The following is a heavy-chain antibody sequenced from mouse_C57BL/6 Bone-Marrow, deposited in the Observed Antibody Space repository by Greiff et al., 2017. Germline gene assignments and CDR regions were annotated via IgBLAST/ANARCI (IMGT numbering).Heavy chain of an antibody. CDR2: IDPNSGGT. CDR1: GYTFTSYW. D-gene: IGHD1-1*01. V-gene: IGHV1-72*01. J-gene: IGHJ4*01. CDR3: ARSGITTVVATDYAMDY. Sequence: VQLQQPGAELVKPGASVKLSCKASGYTFTSYWMHWVKQRPGRGLEWIGRIDPNSGGTKYNEKFKSKATLTVDKPSSTAYMQLSSLTSEDSAVYYCARSGITTVVATDYAMDYWGQGTSVTVSS.